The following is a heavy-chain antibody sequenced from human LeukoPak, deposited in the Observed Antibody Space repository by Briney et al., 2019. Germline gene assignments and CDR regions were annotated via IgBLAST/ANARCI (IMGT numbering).Heavy chain of an antibody. CDR2: IYPGDSDT. D-gene: IGHD2/OR15-2a*01. J-gene: IGHJ6*03. Sequence: GESLKISCKGSGYSFTSYWIGWVRQMPGKGLEWMGIIYPGDSDTGYSPSFQGQVTISADKSISTAYLQWSSLKASDTAMYYCARRNTQPVNIYYYYYYMDVWGKGTTVTVSS. CDR1: GYSFTSYW. CDR3: ARRNTQPVNIYYYYYYMDV. V-gene: IGHV5-51*01.